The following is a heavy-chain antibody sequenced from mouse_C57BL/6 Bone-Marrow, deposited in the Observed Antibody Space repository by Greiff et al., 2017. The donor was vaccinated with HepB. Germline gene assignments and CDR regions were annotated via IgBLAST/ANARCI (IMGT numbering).Heavy chain of an antibody. D-gene: IGHD2-1*01. CDR1: GYTFTSYW. CDR2: IYPGSGST. J-gene: IGHJ2*01. Sequence: QVQLKQPGAELVKPGASVKMSCKASGYTFTSYWITWVKQGPGQGLEWIGDIYPGSGSTKSNEKFKSNATLTVDTSYSTAYMTLSSLTSEDSAVYYGARRRLCNYPFDYWGQGTTLTVSS. V-gene: IGHV1-55*01. CDR3: ARRRLCNYPFDY.